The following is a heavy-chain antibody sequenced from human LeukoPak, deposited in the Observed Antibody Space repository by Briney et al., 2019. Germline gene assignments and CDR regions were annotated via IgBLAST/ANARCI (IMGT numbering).Heavy chain of an antibody. J-gene: IGHJ6*02. CDR1: GGSISSGGYY. CDR2: IYYSGST. V-gene: IGHV4-31*03. D-gene: IGHD1-26*01. CDR3: ARAGSTYSGSYYYGMDV. Sequence: SQTLSLTCTVSGGSISSGGYYWSWIRQHPGKGLEWIGYIYYSGSTNYNPSLKSRVTISVDTSKNQFSLKLSSVTAADTAVYYCARAGSTYSGSYYYGMDVWGQGTTVTVSS.